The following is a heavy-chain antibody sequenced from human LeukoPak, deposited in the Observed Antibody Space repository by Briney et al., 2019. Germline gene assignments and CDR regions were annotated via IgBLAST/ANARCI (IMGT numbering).Heavy chain of an antibody. CDR3: ARGTFDN. Sequence: ASVKVSCKASGYTFTGYYMHRVRQAPGQGLEWMGRINPNSGGTNYAQKFQGRVTMTRDTSISTAYMELCRLRSDETAAYCCARGTFDNWGQGTLVTVSS. CDR2: INPNSGGT. D-gene: IGHD2-8*01. V-gene: IGHV1-2*06. J-gene: IGHJ4*01. CDR1: GYTFTGYY.